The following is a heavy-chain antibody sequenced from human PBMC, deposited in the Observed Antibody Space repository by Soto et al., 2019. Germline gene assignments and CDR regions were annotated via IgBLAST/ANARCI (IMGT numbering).Heavy chain of an antibody. D-gene: IGHD3-22*01. V-gene: IGHV1-46*01. CDR2: INPSGGST. Sequence: GASVKVSCKASGYTFTSYYMHWGRQAPGQGLEWMGIINPSGGSTSYAQKFQGRVTMTRDTSTSTVYMELSSLRSEDTAVYYCARDIAPSTPYYYDSSGFPSPGAFDIWGQGTMVTVSS. J-gene: IGHJ3*02. CDR1: GYTFTSYY. CDR3: ARDIAPSTPYYYDSSGFPSPGAFDI.